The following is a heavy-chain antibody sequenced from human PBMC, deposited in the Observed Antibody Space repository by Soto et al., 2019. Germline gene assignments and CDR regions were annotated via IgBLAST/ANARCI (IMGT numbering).Heavy chain of an antibody. V-gene: IGHV3-23*01. J-gene: IGHJ4*02. Sequence: PVGSLRLSCAASGFTFSSYAISCVRQAPGKGLEWVSAISGSGGSTYYADSVKGRFTISRDNSKNTLYLQMNSLRAEDTAVYYCAKDKAPFLPEYQLLFDYWGQGTLVTVSS. CDR1: GFTFSSYA. CDR2: ISGSGGST. D-gene: IGHD2-2*01. CDR3: AKDKAPFLPEYQLLFDY.